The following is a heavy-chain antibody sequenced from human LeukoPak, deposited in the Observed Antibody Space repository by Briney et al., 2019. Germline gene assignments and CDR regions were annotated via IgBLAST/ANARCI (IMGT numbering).Heavy chain of an antibody. D-gene: IGHD2-21*02. Sequence: PGGSLRLSCAASGFTFSTYAMSWVRQAPGKGLEWVSTISGSGANTYYADSVRGRFTISRDNSKNTLYLHMNSLRAEDTAVYYCAKGTFVVVTAVIDYWGQETLVTVSS. J-gene: IGHJ4*02. CDR3: AKGTFVVVTAVIDY. CDR1: GFTFSTYA. V-gene: IGHV3-23*01. CDR2: ISGSGANT.